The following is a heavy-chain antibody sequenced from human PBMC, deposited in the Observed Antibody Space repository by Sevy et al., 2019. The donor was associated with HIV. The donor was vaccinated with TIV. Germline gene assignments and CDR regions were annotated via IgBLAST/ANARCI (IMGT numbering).Heavy chain of an antibody. D-gene: IGHD3-22*01. V-gene: IGHV3-9*01. CDR3: AKGSPLLYDSSGYGVGWNYFDY. Sequence: GGSLRLSCAASGFTFDDYAMHWVRQAPGKGLEWVSGISWNSGSIGYADSVKGRFTISRDNAKNSLYLQMNSLRAEDTALYYCAKGSPLLYDSSGYGVGWNYFDYWGQGTLVTVSS. CDR2: ISWNSGSI. J-gene: IGHJ4*02. CDR1: GFTFDDYA.